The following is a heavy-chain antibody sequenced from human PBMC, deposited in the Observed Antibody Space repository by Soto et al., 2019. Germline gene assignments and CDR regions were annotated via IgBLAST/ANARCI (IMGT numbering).Heavy chain of an antibody. CDR2: ISSSGSTI. Sequence: PGGSLRLSCAASGFTFSSYEMNWVRQAPGKGLEWVSYISSSGSTIYYADSVKGRFTISRDNAKNSLYLQMNSLRAEDTAVYYCARDAYYYDSSGYYYVGYYYYGMDVWGQGTTVTVSS. J-gene: IGHJ6*02. V-gene: IGHV3-48*03. D-gene: IGHD3-22*01. CDR1: GFTFSSYE. CDR3: ARDAYYYDSSGYYYVGYYYYGMDV.